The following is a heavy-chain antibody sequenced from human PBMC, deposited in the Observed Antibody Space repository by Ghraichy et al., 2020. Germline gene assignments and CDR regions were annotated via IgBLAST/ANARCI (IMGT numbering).Heavy chain of an antibody. CDR1: GGSFSGYY. V-gene: IGHV4-34*01. D-gene: IGHD2-2*01. CDR2: INHSGTT. J-gene: IGHJ6*02. Sequence: SETLSLTCAVYGGSFSGYYWSWIRQPPGKGLEWIGEINHSGTTNYNPSLKSRVTISVDTSKNQFSLKLSSVTAADTAVYYCARALVVPAARGLDYYYGMDVWGQGTTVTVSS. CDR3: ARALVVPAARGLDYYYGMDV.